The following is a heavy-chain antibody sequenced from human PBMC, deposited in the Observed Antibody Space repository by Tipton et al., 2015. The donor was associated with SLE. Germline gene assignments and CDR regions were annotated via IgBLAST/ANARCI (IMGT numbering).Heavy chain of an antibody. CDR3: VREKSGVSLDAFDV. J-gene: IGHJ3*01. CDR2: INSEGSGT. Sequence: SLRLSCVGSGYSFISYWMHWVRQAPGKGLVWVSRINSEGSGTKYADSVKGRFTISRDNAKNTLYLEMNSLRVEDTAIYYCVREKSGVSLDAFDVWGQGSMFTVSS. V-gene: IGHV3-74*01. CDR1: GYSFISYW. D-gene: IGHD1-26*01.